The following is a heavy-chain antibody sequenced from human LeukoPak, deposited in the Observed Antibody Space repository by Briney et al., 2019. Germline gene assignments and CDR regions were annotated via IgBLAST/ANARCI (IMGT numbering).Heavy chain of an antibody. CDR3: ARGYGFGDY. Sequence: PGGSLRLSCAASGFTFSSYWMSWVRQAPGRGLEWVAKIKQDGSERYCVDSVKGRFNISRDNAKNSLYLQMNSLRAGDTAVYYCARGYGFGDYWGQGTLVTVSS. J-gene: IGHJ4*02. D-gene: IGHD5-24*01. CDR2: IKQDGSER. CDR1: GFTFSSYW. V-gene: IGHV3-7*05.